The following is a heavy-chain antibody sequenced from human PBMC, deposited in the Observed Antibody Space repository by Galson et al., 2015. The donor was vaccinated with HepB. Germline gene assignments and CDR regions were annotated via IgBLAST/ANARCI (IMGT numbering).Heavy chain of an antibody. CDR2: ISYDGSNK. CDR3: ARPGITIFEAHFDY. Sequence: SLRLSCAASGFTFSSYAMHWVRQAPGKGLEWVAVISYDGSNKYYADSVKGRFTISRDNSKNTLYLQMNSLRAEDTAVYYCARPGITIFEAHFDYWGQGTLVTVSS. CDR1: GFTFSSYA. D-gene: IGHD3-3*01. V-gene: IGHV3-30-3*01. J-gene: IGHJ4*02.